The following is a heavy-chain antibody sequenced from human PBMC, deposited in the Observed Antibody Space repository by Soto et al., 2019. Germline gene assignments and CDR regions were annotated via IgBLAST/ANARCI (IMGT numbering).Heavy chain of an antibody. V-gene: IGHV1-18*04. D-gene: IGHD6-13*01. CDR3: ARDSTNYRSRCPYNWFDT. CDR2: ISAYNGNT. J-gene: IGHJ5*02. CDR1: GYTFTSYG. Sequence: ASVKVSCKASGYTFTSYGISWVRQAPGQGLEWMGWISAYNGNTNYAQKLQGRVTMTTDTSTSTAYMELRSLRSDDTAVYYCARDSTNYRSRCPYNWFDTWGQGTLVTVSS.